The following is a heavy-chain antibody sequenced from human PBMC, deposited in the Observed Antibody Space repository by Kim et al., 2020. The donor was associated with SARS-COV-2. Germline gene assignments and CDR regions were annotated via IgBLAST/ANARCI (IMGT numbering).Heavy chain of an antibody. D-gene: IGHD3-3*01. CDR2: IYYSGST. Sequence: SETLSLTCTVSGDSIISSNNYWGWIRQPPGQGLEWIGTIYYSGSTYYNPSLKSRVTMSVDTSKNQFSLKLSSVTAADTAVYFCARDYNFNTNFDLCGQGT. V-gene: IGHV4-39*07. CDR3: ARDYNFNTNFDL. CDR1: GDSIISSNNY. J-gene: IGHJ4*02.